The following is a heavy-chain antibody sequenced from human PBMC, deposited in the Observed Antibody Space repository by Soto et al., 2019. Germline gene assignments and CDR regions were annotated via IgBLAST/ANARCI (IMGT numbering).Heavy chain of an antibody. CDR2: INAGNGNT. V-gene: IGHV1-3*01. J-gene: IGHJ4*02. Sequence: ASVKVFCKASGYTFTSYAMHWVRQAPGQTLEWMGWINAGNGNTKYSQKFQGRVTITRDTSASTAYMELSSLRSEDTAVYYCARDRATVTTKVREYYFDYRGQGTLVTVSS. CDR1: GYTFTSYA. CDR3: ARDRATVTTKVREYYFDY. D-gene: IGHD4-17*01.